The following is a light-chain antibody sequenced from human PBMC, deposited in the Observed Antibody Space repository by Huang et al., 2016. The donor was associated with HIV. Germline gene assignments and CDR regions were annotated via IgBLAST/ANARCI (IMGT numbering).Light chain of an antibody. J-gene: IGKJ4*01. CDR1: QSLSSW. Sequence: DIQMTQSPSTLSASIGDRVTITCRASQSLSSWLACYQQKPGKDPKLLIYKASSLESGVPSRFSGSGSGTEFTLTISNLQPDDFATYYCQQYNTYPLTFGGGTKVEIK. CDR2: KAS. V-gene: IGKV1-5*03. CDR3: QQYNTYPLT.